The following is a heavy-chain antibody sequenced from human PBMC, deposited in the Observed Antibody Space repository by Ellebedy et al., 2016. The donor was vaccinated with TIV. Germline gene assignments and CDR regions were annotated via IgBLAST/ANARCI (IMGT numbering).Heavy chain of an antibody. CDR2: INHSGST. CDR1: GGSFSGYY. J-gene: IGHJ4*02. Sequence: SETLSLTCAVYGGSFSGYYWSWIRQPPGKGLEWIGEINHSGSTDYNPSLKSRVTISVDTSKNQFSLKLSSVTAADTAVYYCARLDYGDSEGPHNFDYWGQGTLVTVSS. D-gene: IGHD4-17*01. CDR3: ARLDYGDSEGPHNFDY. V-gene: IGHV4-34*01.